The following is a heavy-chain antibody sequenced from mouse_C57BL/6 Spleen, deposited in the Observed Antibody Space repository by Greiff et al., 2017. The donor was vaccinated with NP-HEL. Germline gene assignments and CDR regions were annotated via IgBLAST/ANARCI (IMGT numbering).Heavy chain of an antibody. J-gene: IGHJ4*01. Sequence: EVHLVESGGGLVKPGGSLKLSCAAFGFTFSSYAMSWVRQTPEKRLEWVATISDGGSYTYYPDNVKGRFTISRDNAKNNLYLQMSHLKSEDTAMYYCARAYDGYYDAMDYWGQGTSVTVAS. V-gene: IGHV5-4*01. CDR1: GFTFSSYA. CDR3: ARAYDGYYDAMDY. D-gene: IGHD2-3*01. CDR2: ISDGGSYT.